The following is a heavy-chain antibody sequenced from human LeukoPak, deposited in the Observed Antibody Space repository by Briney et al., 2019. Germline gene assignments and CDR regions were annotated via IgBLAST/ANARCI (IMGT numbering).Heavy chain of an antibody. V-gene: IGHV3-9*03. J-gene: IGHJ1*01. CDR1: GFTFDDYA. CDR2: ISWNSGSI. Sequence: PGRSLRLSCAASGFTFDDYAMHWVRQGPGKGLEWVSGISWNSGSIGYADSVKGRFTISRDNAKNSLYLQMNSLRAEDMAFYYCAKADSISWYGYFQHWGQGTLVTVSS. CDR3: AKADSISWYGYFQH. D-gene: IGHD6-13*01.